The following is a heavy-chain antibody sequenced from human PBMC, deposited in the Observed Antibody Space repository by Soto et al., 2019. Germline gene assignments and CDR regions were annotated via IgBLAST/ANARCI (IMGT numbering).Heavy chain of an antibody. CDR2: FSPSGSGT. J-gene: IGHJ6*02. CDR3: ARPVAGSNFYGMDV. Sequence: ASVKVSCKASGYTFSGYYMHWVRQAPGQGLEWMGIFSPSGSGTSYAQKFQGRVTMTGDTSTSTVYMELSSLRSADTAVYYCARPVAGSNFYGMDVWGQGSAVTVSS. V-gene: IGHV1-46*01. D-gene: IGHD5-12*01. CDR1: GYTFSGYY.